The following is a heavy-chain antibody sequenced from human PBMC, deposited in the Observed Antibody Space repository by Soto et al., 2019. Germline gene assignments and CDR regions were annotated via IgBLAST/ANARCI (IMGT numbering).Heavy chain of an antibody. D-gene: IGHD3-3*01. J-gene: IGHJ6*02. CDR2: INPNSGGT. CDR3: ARDGERRDFWSGYYRPGGHYYYYGMDV. V-gene: IGHV1-2*04. Sequence: GASVKVSCKASGYTFTGYYMHWVRQAPGQGLEWMGWINPNSGGTNYAQKFQGWVTMTRDTSISTAYMELSRLRSDDTAVYYCARDGERRDFWSGYYRPGGHYYYYGMDVWGQGTTVTVSS. CDR1: GYTFTGYY.